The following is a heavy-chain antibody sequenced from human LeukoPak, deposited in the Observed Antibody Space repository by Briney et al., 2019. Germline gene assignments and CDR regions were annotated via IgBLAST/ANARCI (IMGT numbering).Heavy chain of an antibody. CDR3: ARVTPPSYFDY. CDR1: GGSFSGYY. J-gene: IGHJ4*02. Sequence: SETLSLTCAVYGGSFSGYYWSWIRQPPGKGLEWIGEINHSGSTNYNPSLKSRVTISVDTSKNQFSLELSSVTAADTAVYYCARVTPPSYFDYWGQGTLVTVSS. V-gene: IGHV4-34*01. D-gene: IGHD1-14*01. CDR2: INHSGST.